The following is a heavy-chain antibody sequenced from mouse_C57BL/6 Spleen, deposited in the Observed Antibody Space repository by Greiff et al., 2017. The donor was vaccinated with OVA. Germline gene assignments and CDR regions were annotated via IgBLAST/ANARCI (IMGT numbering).Heavy chain of an antibody. Sequence: EVKVEESGGGLVKPGGSLKLSCAASGFTFSSYAMSWVRQTPEKRLEWVATISDGGSYTYYPDNVKGRFTISRDNAKNNLYLQMSHLKSEDTAMYYCARDDYDEGAWFAYWGQGTLVTVSA. J-gene: IGHJ3*01. D-gene: IGHD2-4*01. CDR1: GFTFSSYA. CDR3: ARDDYDEGAWFAY. CDR2: ISDGGSYT. V-gene: IGHV5-4*01.